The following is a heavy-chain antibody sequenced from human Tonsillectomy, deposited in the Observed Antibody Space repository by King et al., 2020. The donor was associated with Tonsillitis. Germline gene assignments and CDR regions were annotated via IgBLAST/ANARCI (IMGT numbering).Heavy chain of an antibody. J-gene: IGHJ4*02. CDR1: ELKISNYG. D-gene: IGHD6-13*01. V-gene: IGHV3-30*02. CDR2: TWYDGNNK. Sequence: VQLVESGGGVVQPGGSLRLSCAASELKISNYGMHWVRQAPGKGLEWLAFTWYDGNNKYYGDSVKGRFTISRDNSKNTLYLHMSSLKAEDTALYYCVKDAGWQQTSGQGYYFDHWGQGTLVTVSS. CDR3: VKDAGWQQTSGQGYYFDH.